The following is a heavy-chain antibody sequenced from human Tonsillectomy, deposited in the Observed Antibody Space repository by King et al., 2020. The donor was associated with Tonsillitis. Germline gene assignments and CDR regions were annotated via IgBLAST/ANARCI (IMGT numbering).Heavy chain of an antibody. J-gene: IGHJ1*01. D-gene: IGHD4/OR15-4a*01. CDR2: INGDGSII. CDR3: ARGGDDGLYY. CDR1: GFTFNTYW. Sequence: VQLVESGGDLVQPGRSLRLSCVASGFTFNTYWMHWVRQAPGKGLVWVSHINGDGSIINYADSVKGRFTISRDNDKNMVYLQMNSLRGEDTALYYCARGGDDGLYYWGQGALVTVSS. V-gene: IGHV3-74*01.